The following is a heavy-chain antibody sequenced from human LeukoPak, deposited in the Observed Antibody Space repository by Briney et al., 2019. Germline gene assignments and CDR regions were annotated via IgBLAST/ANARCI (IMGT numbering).Heavy chain of an antibody. D-gene: IGHD6-13*01. V-gene: IGHV1-2*02. Sequence: GASVKVSCKASGYTFTGYYMHWVRQAPGQGLEWMGWINPNSGGTNYAQKFQGRVTMTRDTSISTAYMELSRLRSDDTAVYYCARGAEGGSGWYHWGFPGVVRGRWFDPWGQGTLVTVSS. J-gene: IGHJ5*02. CDR1: GYTFTGYY. CDR3: ARGAEGGSGWYHWGFPGVVRGRWFDP. CDR2: INPNSGGT.